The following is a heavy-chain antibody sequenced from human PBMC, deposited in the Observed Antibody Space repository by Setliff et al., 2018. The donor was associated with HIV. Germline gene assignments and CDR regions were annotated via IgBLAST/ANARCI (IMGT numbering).Heavy chain of an antibody. J-gene: IGHJ5*02. CDR1: GFTFSSYA. Sequence: LRLSCAASGFTFSSYAMHWVRQAPGKGLEYVSTISSDGGSTYYADVKGRFNISRDDSRDTVHLQMKNVKTEDAGVYYCLLHASFDPWGQGTLVTVSS. CDR2: ISSDGGST. V-gene: IGHV3-64*04. CDR3: LLHASFDP.